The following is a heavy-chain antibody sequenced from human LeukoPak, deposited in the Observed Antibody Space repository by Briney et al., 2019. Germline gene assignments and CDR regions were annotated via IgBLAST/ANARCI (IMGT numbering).Heavy chain of an antibody. Sequence: GGSLRLSCAASGFTFSSYALSWVRQAPGRGLDWVSLITHNGGRTYYADSVKGRFTISRDNSKNTLYLQINSLRAEHTAVYYCAKDDDGGWLEDYWGQGTLVTVSS. CDR1: GFTFSSYA. J-gene: IGHJ4*02. D-gene: IGHD6-19*01. CDR2: ITHNGGRT. V-gene: IGHV3-23*01. CDR3: AKDDDGGWLEDY.